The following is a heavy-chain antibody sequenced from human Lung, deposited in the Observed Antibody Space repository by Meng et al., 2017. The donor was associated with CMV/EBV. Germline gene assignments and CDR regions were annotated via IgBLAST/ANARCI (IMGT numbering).Heavy chain of an antibody. J-gene: IGHJ4*02. CDR2: IKQDGSEK. CDR1: GFTFSSYW. V-gene: IGHV3-7*01. D-gene: IGHD3-10*01. CDR3: ARDLRSPVY. Sequence: SCAASGFTFSSYWMSWVRQAPVKGLEWVASIKQDGSEKYYVDSVKGRFTISRDNAKNSLYLQMNGLRAEDTAVYYCARDLRSPVYWGQGALVTVSS.